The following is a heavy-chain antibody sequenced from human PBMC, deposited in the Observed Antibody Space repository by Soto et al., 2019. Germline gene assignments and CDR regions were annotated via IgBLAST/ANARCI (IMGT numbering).Heavy chain of an antibody. Sequence: QVQLVESGGGVVQPGRSLRLSCAASGFTFSSYGMHWVRQAPGKGLEWVAVIWYDGSNKYYADSVKGRFTISRDNSKNTLYLQMNTLRAEDPAVYYWARNHATSPLSLRSSAPWGRATRVAVSS. CDR3: ARNHATSPLSLRSSAP. CDR1: GFTFSSYG. V-gene: IGHV3-33*01. CDR2: IWYDGSNK. J-gene: IGHJ2*01.